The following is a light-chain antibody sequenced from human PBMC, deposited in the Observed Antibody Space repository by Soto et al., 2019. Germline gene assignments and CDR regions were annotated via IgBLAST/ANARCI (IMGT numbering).Light chain of an antibody. CDR1: QSVSSNY. V-gene: IGKV3-20*01. J-gene: IGKJ2*01. CDR2: GAS. CDR3: QQYGRSPPFA. Sequence: EIVLTQSPGTLSLSPGERATLSCRASQSVSSNYIAWYQQNPGQAPRLLIYGASTRATGIPDRFSGSGSETDFTLTISRLEPEDFAVYFCQQYGRSPPFAFGQGTKVEIK.